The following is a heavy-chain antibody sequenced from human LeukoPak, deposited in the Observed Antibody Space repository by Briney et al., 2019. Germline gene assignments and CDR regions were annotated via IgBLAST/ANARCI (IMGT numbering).Heavy chain of an antibody. CDR3: ARRFRGSGSTYYFDY. V-gene: IGHV1-2*06. J-gene: IGHJ4*02. Sequence: ASVKVSCKASGYTFTGYYMHWVRQAPGQGLKWMGRINPNSGGTNYAQKFQGRVTMTRDTSISTAYMELSRLRSDDTAVYYCARRFRGSGSTYYFDYWGQGTLVTVSS. D-gene: IGHD3-10*01. CDR1: GYTFTGYY. CDR2: INPNSGGT.